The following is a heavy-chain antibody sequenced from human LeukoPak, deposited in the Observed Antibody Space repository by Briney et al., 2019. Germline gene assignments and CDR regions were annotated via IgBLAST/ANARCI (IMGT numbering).Heavy chain of an antibody. Sequence: SETLSLTCTVSGGSIATYYWSWIRQPPGKGLEWIGYIYYNGHTDYNPSLKSRVTISVHTSKNQFSLKLSSVTAADTAVYYCARDCFSSSWPDLEYYYYMDVWGKGTTVTVSS. D-gene: IGHD6-13*01. V-gene: IGHV4-59*12. CDR1: GGSIATYY. CDR2: IYYNGHT. J-gene: IGHJ6*03. CDR3: ARDCFSSSWPDLEYYYYMDV.